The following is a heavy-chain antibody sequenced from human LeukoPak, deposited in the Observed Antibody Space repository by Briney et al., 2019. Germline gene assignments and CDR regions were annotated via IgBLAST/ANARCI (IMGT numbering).Heavy chain of an antibody. V-gene: IGHV1-2*02. CDR1: GYTFTGYY. Sequence: ASVTVSCKASGYTFTGYYMHWVRQAPGQGLEWMGWINPNSGGTNYAQKFQGRVTMTRDTSISTAYMELSRLRSDDTAVYYCARYPITMVRGPSYYFDYWGQGTLVTVSS. CDR3: ARYPITMVRGPSYYFDY. D-gene: IGHD3-10*01. CDR2: INPNSGGT. J-gene: IGHJ4*02.